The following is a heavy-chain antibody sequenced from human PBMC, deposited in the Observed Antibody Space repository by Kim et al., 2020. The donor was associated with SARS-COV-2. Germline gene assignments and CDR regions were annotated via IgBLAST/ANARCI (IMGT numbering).Heavy chain of an antibody. D-gene: IGHD3-10*01. V-gene: IGHV4-59*08. CDR3: ARRGEYFDF. Sequence: GSTNYTPPRKSRLTISVATSKNQFALKLSSVTAADTAVYYCARRGEYFDFWGQGTLVTVSS. J-gene: IGHJ4*02. CDR2: GST.